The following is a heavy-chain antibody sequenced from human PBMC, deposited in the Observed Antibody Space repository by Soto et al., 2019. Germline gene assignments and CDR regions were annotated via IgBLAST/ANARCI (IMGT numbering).Heavy chain of an antibody. CDR2: VYYSGST. CDR1: GGSGSGGGGY. CDR3: AREQTGGLLFDN. D-gene: IGHD1-26*01. V-gene: IGHV4-61*08. J-gene: IGHJ4*02. Sequence: PSETLSLTCTVAGGSGSGGGGYWSWIRQPPGKRLEWIGYVYYSGSTNYNPSLKSRVTISVDTSKNQFSLKLSSVTAADTAVYYCAREQTGGLLFDNWGQGTLVTVSS.